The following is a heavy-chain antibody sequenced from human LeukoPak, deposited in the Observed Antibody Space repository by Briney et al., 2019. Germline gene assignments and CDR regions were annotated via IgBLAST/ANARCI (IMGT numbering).Heavy chain of an antibody. V-gene: IGHV3-30*18. CDR2: ISYDGSNK. CDR3: AKDRSPYGRRRYYYYGMDV. J-gene: IGHJ6*02. D-gene: IGHD3-10*01. Sequence: GGSLRLSCAASGFTFSSYGMHWVRQAPGKGLEWVAVISYDGSNKYYAASVKGRFTISRDNSKNTLYLQMNSLRAEDTAVYYCAKDRSPYGRRRYYYYGMDVWGQGTTVTVSS. CDR1: GFTFSSYG.